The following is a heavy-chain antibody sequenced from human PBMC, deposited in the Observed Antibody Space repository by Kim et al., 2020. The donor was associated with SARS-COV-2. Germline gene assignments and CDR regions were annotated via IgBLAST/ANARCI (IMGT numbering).Heavy chain of an antibody. CDR2: IYYSGST. D-gene: IGHD3-10*01. CDR1: GGSISSSSYY. J-gene: IGHJ4*02. V-gene: IGHV4-39*01. CDR3: ARPSSGSYSYYFDY. Sequence: SETLSLTCTVSGGSISSSSYYWGWIRQPPGKGLEWIGSIYYSGSTYYNPSLKSRVTISVDTSKNQFSLKLSSVTAADTAVYYCARPSSGSYSYYFDYWGQGTLVTVSS.